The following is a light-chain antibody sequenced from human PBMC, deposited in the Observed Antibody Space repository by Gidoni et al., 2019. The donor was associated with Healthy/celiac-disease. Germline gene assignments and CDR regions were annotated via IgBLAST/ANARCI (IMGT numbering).Light chain of an antibody. Sequence: EIVMTHSPATLSVSPGERATLSRRASPSVSSNVAWYPQRPGQAPRLLIYGASTRATGIPASFSGSGSGTEFTLTISSLQSEDFAVYYCQQYNNWPQTFGQGTKVEIK. CDR1: PSVSSN. J-gene: IGKJ1*01. V-gene: IGKV3-15*01. CDR2: GAS. CDR3: QQYNNWPQT.